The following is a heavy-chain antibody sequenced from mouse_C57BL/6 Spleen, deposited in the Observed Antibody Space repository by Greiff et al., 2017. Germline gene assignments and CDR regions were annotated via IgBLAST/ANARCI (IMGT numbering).Heavy chain of an antibody. CDR1: GYTFTSYW. J-gene: IGHJ2*01. Sequence: QVQLQQPGTELVKPGASVKLSCKASGYTFTSYWMHWVKQRPGQGLEWIGNINPSNGGTNYNEKFKGKATLTADKSSSTAYMQLSSLTSEDSAVYFCAREGVVATSSFDYWGQGTTLTVSS. CDR2: INPSNGGT. CDR3: AREGVVATSSFDY. D-gene: IGHD1-1*01. V-gene: IGHV1-53*01.